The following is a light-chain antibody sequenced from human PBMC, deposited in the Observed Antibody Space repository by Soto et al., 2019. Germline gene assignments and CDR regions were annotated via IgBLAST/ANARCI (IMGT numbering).Light chain of an antibody. CDR1: QSVSNN. CDR3: QQYNNWPRT. Sequence: EIVMTQSTATLYVSPGERATISCRASQSVSNNLAWYQQKPGQAPRLLIYGASTRSTGIPARFSGSGSGTEFSLTISSLQSEDFAVYYCQQYNNWPRTVGQGTKVEIK. CDR2: GAS. V-gene: IGKV3-15*01. J-gene: IGKJ1*01.